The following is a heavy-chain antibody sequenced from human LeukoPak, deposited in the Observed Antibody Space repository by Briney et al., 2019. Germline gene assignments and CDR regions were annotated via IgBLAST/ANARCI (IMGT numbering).Heavy chain of an antibody. Sequence: SETLSLTCTVSGGSISSGGYYWSWIRQHPGKGLEWIGYIYYSGSTYYNPSLKSRVTISVDTSKNQFSLKLSSVTAADTAVYYCARNPPLRARFDYWGQGTLVTVSS. CDR2: IYYSGST. V-gene: IGHV4-31*03. CDR1: GGSISSGGYY. J-gene: IGHJ4*02. CDR3: ARNPPLRARFDY.